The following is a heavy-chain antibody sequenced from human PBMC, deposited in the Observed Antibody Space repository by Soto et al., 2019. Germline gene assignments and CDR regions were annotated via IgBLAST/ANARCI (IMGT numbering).Heavy chain of an antibody. CDR3: ARDPNFSLTFHYYGMDV. J-gene: IGHJ6*02. Sequence: QVQLVQSGAEVKKPGASVKISCKASGYTFTTYYVHWVRLAPGQGLEWMGIINPNTGSTSSAQKFRGRISVTRDTSTSTVYMELYSLGSEDTAVYYCARDPNFSLTFHYYGMDVWGQGTTVTVSS. CDR1: GYTFTTYY. CDR2: INPNTGST. V-gene: IGHV1-46*01.